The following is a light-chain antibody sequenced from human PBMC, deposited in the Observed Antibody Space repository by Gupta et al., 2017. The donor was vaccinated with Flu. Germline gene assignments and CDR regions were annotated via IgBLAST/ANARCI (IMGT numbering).Light chain of an antibody. CDR3: QSYDTTLSAWV. J-gene: IGLJ1*01. Sequence: QSVLTQPPSVSGAPGHMVTISCTGSRSNIGAGFDVNWYQQVAGTAPKVLIYGNSIRPSGVPDRFSGSKSGTSASLAITGLQAEDEGDYSCQSYDTTLSAWVFGTGTKVTVL. V-gene: IGLV1-40*01. CDR1: RSNIGAGFD. CDR2: GNS.